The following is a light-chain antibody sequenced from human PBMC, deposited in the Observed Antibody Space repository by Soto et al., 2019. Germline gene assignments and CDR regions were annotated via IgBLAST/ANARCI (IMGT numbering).Light chain of an antibody. CDR1: SSNIGSNY. Sequence: QSVLTQPPSASGTPGQRVTISCSGSSSNIGSNYVYWYQQLPGTAPKLLIYRNNQRPSGVPDRFSGSKSGTSASLAISGLRSEDEAAYYCAAWDDSLSGRVFGTGTKLTVL. J-gene: IGLJ1*01. V-gene: IGLV1-47*01. CDR3: AAWDDSLSGRV. CDR2: RNN.